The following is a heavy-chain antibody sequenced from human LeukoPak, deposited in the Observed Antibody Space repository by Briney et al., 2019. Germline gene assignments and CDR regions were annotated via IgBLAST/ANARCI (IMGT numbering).Heavy chain of an antibody. Sequence: GASVKVSCKASGYTFSSYYMHWVRQAPGQGLEWMGIINPSGGTTSYAQKFQGRVTMTRDTSTSTDYMELNSLRSEDTAVYYCARDTAGGTRWFDPWGQGTLVTVSS. D-gene: IGHD6-13*01. J-gene: IGHJ5*02. CDR1: GYTFSSYY. CDR3: ARDTAGGTRWFDP. V-gene: IGHV1-46*01. CDR2: INPSGGTT.